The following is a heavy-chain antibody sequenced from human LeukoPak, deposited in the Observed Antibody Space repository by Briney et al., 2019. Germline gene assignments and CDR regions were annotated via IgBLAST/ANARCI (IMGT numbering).Heavy chain of an antibody. J-gene: IGHJ4*02. D-gene: IGHD4-23*01. CDR2: ISAYNGNT. V-gene: IGHV1-18*04. CDR3: ARLRDYGGSRNFDY. CDR1: GYTFTGYY. Sequence: GGSVKVSCKASGYTFTGYYMHWVRQAPGQGLEWMGWISAYNGNTNYAQKLQGRVTMTTDTSTSTAYMELRSLRSDDTAVYYCARLRDYGGSRNFDYWGQGTLVTVSS.